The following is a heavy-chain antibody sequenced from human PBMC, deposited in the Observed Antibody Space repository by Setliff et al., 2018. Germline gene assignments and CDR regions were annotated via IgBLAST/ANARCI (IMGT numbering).Heavy chain of an antibody. J-gene: IGHJ5*02. Sequence: ASVKVSCKASGYTFTDYGITWVRQAPGQGLEWMGWVSAYTGNAYYAHRLQDRVTLTTDKSTGTAYMELRSLRSDDTAVYYCERLVRYCTTTSCQRTSGDDLWGQGTLVTVSS. D-gene: IGHD2-2*01. CDR2: VSAYTGNA. CDR1: GYTFTDYG. V-gene: IGHV1-18*01. CDR3: ERLVRYCTTTSCQRTSGDDL.